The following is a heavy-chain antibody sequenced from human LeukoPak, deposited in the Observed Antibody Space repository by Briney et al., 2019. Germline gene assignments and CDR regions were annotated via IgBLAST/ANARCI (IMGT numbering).Heavy chain of an antibody. CDR3: AKKEAYYYGSGSDYFDY. Sequence: GGSLRLSCTASGFTFSSYAMSWVRQAPGKGLEWVSATSASGGSTYYADSVKGRFTISRDNSKNTLYLQMNSLRAEDTAVYYCAKKEAYYYGSGSDYFDYWGQGTLVTVSS. CDR2: TSASGGST. J-gene: IGHJ4*02. D-gene: IGHD3-10*01. V-gene: IGHV3-23*01. CDR1: GFTFSSYA.